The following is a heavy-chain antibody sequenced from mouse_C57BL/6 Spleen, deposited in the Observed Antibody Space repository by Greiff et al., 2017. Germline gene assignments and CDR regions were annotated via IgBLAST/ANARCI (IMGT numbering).Heavy chain of an antibody. CDR1: GYTFTSYW. CDR2: IAPSDSFP. J-gene: IGHJ3*01. V-gene: IGHV1-69*01. Sequence: VQLQQPGAELVMPGASVKLSCKASGYTFTSYWMNWVKQRPGQGLEWIGEIAPSDSFPNYHQKFKGKSTLTVDKSANTAYMQLSSLTSGDAAVDYCARWDYDQFAYWGQGTLVTVSA. D-gene: IGHD2-4*01. CDR3: ARWDYDQFAY.